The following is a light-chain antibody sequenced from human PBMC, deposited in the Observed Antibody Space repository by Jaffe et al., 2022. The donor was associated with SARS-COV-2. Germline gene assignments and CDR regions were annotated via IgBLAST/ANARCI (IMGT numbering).Light chain of an antibody. CDR3: QSYDSNRGRDVV. J-gene: IGLJ2*01. V-gene: IGLV6-57*01. CDR1: SGSIASNY. CDR2: EDN. Sequence: NFMLTQPHSVSESPGKTVTISCTRSSGSIASNYVQWYQQRPGSSPTTVIYEDNQRPSGVPDRFSGSIDSSSNSASLTISGLKTEDEADYYCQSYDSNRGRDVVFGGGTKLTVL.